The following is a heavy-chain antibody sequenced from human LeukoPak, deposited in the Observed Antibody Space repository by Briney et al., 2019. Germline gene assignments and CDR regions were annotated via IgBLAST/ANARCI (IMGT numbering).Heavy chain of an antibody. CDR3: TRVGYIDEGIDY. CDR1: GFTFSSYW. D-gene: IGHD5-24*01. CDR2: IKQDGGKK. J-gene: IGHJ4*02. Sequence: GGSLRLSCAASGFTFSSYWMSWVRQAPGKGLEWVANIKQDGGKKSYVDSVKGRFTISRDNAKNSLYLQMNSLRAEDTAIYYCTRVGYIDEGIDYWGQGTLVTVSS. V-gene: IGHV3-7*04.